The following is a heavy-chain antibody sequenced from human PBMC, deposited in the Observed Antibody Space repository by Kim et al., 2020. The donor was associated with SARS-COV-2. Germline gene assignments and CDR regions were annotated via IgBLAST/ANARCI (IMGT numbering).Heavy chain of an antibody. D-gene: IGHD3-10*01. J-gene: IGHJ5*02. Sequence: TRYYADSVKGRFTITRDNAKDSLDLQMNSLRAEDTAVYYCARAAGWFDPWGQGTLVTVSS. V-gene: IGHV3-11*01. CDR3: ARAAGWFDP. CDR2: TR.